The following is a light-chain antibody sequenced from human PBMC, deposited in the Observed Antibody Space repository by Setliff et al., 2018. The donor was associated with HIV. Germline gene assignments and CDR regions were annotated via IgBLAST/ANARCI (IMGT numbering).Light chain of an antibody. CDR3: SSYTTNTTFV. J-gene: IGLJ1*01. V-gene: IGLV2-14*01. CDR1: SSDVGNYNY. CDR2: EVT. Sequence: QSALTQPASVSGSPGQSITISCTGTSSDVGNYNYVSRYQQHPGKAPKLMIYEVTYRPSGVSNRFSGSKSGNTASLTISGLQAEDEADYYCSSYTTNTTFVFGTGTKVTVL.